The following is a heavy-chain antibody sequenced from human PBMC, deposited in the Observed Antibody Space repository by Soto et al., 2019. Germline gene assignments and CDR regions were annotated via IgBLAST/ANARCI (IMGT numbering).Heavy chain of an antibody. CDR1: GFTFSSSD. D-gene: IGHD6-13*01. CDR2: IGSAGDP. J-gene: IGHJ4*02. V-gene: IGHV3-13*05. CDR3: ARWNWQQLAFDY. Sequence: GVSLRLSCAASGFTFSSSDMHWVRQATGKGLEWVSGIGSAGDPYYAGSVKGRFTISRENAKNSLYLQMNSLRAGDTAVYYCARWNWQQLAFDYWGQGTQVTVSS.